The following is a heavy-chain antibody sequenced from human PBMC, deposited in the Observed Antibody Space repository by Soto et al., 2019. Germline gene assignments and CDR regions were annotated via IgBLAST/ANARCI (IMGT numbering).Heavy chain of an antibody. CDR1: GLTFSNAW. CDR2: IKQDGSEK. D-gene: IGHD3-10*01. J-gene: IGHJ6*02. V-gene: IGHV3-7*01. Sequence: GGSLRLSCVVSGLTFSNAWLNWVRQAPGKGLEWVANIKQDGSEKYYVDSVKGRFTISRDNAKNSLYLQMNSLRAEDTAVYYCAREGITMVRGAVYYYYGMDVWGQGTTVTVSS. CDR3: AREGITMVRGAVYYYYGMDV.